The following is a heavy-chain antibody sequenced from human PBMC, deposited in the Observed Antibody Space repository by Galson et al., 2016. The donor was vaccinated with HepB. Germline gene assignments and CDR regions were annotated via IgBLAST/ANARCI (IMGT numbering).Heavy chain of an antibody. J-gene: IGHJ5*02. D-gene: IGHD3-22*01. V-gene: IGHV3-7*04. CDR3: ARKLYYYDSSDFRWFDP. CDR1: GFTFSTYA. CDR2: IKQDGSEQ. Sequence: LRLSCAASGFTFSTYAMSWVRQAPGKRLECVANIKQDGSEQYYVDSVKGRFTISRDNAKKSLYLQMNSLRAEDTAVYYCARKLYYYDSSDFRWFDPLGQGTLVTVSS.